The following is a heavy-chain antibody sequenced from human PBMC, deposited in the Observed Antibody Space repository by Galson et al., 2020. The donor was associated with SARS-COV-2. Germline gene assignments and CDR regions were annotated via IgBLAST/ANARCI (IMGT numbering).Heavy chain of an antibody. V-gene: IGHV4-31*03. D-gene: IGHD3-10*01. Sequence: SETLSLTCTVSGGSISSGGYYWSRHPPHQGKGLDWIVYIYYSGSTYSHPSLNSRITISVDTSKNQFPLKVSSVTAADTAVYYCARAVRGVIIRGFDWFDPWGQGTLVTVAS. CDR1: GGSISSGGYY. CDR3: ARAVRGVIIRGFDWFDP. CDR2: IYYSGST. J-gene: IGHJ5*02.